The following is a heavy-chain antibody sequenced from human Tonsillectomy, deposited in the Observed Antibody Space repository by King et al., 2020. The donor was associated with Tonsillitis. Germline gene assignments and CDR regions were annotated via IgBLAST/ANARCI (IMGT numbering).Heavy chain of an antibody. Sequence: VQLQQWGAGLLKPSETLSLTCAVHGGSFSGYYWTWIRQPPGKGLEWIGEINHSGSTNYNPPLKSLVSISVDTSKSQFSLKLTSVTAADTAVYYCARGRIAARPGAYYYYMDVWGKGTTVIVSS. D-gene: IGHD6-6*01. CDR1: GGSFSGYY. J-gene: IGHJ6*03. V-gene: IGHV4-34*01. CDR3: ARGRIAARPGAYYYYMDV. CDR2: INHSGST.